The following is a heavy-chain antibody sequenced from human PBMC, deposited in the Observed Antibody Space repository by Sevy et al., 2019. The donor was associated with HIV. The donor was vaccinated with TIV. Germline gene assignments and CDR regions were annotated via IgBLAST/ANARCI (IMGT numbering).Heavy chain of an antibody. CDR3: ARNSFGELSDYYYYDMDV. CDR2: ISAYNGNT. J-gene: IGHJ6*02. D-gene: IGHD3-10*01. Sequence: ASVKVSCKASGYTFTSYGISWVRQAPGQGLEWMGWISAYNGNTNYAQKLQGRVTMTTDTSTSTAYMELRSLRSDDTAVYYCARNSFGELSDYYYYDMDVWGQGTTVTVSS. CDR1: GYTFTSYG. V-gene: IGHV1-18*01.